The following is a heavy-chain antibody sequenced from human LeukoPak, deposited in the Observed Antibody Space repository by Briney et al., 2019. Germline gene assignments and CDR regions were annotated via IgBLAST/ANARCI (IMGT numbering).Heavy chain of an antibody. Sequence: GGSLRLSCAASGFTFSSYSMNWVRQAPGKGLEWVSAISGSGGSTYYADSVKGRFTISRDNSKNTLYLQMNSLRAEDTAVYYCAKGGEYSSSWYGFYYWGQGTLVTVSS. CDR3: AKGGEYSSSWYGFYY. J-gene: IGHJ4*02. V-gene: IGHV3-23*01. D-gene: IGHD6-13*01. CDR2: ISGSGGST. CDR1: GFTFSSYS.